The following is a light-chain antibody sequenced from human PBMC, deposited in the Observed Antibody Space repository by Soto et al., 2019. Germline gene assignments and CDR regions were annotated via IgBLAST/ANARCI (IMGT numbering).Light chain of an antibody. Sequence: QSVLTQPPSVSAAPGQKVTISCSGSSSNIGGNSVSWYQQLPGTAPKLLIYDDNKRPSGIPDRFSGSKSGTSATLGITGFQTGDEADYYCCSYAHGSIYVFGTGTKVTVL. V-gene: IGLV1-51*01. CDR2: DDN. J-gene: IGLJ1*01. CDR1: SSNIGGNS. CDR3: CSYAHGSIYV.